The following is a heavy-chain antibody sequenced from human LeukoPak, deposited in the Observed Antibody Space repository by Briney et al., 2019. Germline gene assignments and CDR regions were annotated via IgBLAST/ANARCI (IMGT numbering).Heavy chain of an antibody. D-gene: IGHD2-2*01. CDR3: AKAEYCSSTSCYYFDY. Sequence: GGSLRLSCAASGFTFDDYAMHWVRQAPGKGLEWVSGISWNSGSIGYADSVKGRFTISRDNAKNSLYLQMNSLRAEDTAVYYCAKAEYCSSTSCYYFDYWAREPWSPSPQ. V-gene: IGHV3-9*01. J-gene: IGHJ4*02. CDR2: ISWNSGSI. CDR1: GFTFDDYA.